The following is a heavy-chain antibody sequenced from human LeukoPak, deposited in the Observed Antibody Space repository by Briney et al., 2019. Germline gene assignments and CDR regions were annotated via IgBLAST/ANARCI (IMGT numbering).Heavy chain of an antibody. CDR1: GASFSTYY. Sequence: PSETLSLTCTVSGASFSTYYWSWIRQPPGKGLEWIGYTYYSGSTNYTPPLKSRVTMSVDTAKHQFSLKLSSVTAADPDVYYCARRYYYDSSGYHAAFDIWGQGTMVTVSS. CDR2: TYYSGST. V-gene: IGHV4-59*08. J-gene: IGHJ3*02. CDR3: ARRYYYDSSGYHAAFDI. D-gene: IGHD3-22*01.